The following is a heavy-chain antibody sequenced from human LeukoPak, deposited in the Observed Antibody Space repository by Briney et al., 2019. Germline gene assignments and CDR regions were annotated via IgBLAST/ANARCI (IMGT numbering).Heavy chain of an antibody. V-gene: IGHV1-2*02. Sequence: ASVKVSCKASGYTFTGYYMHWVRQAPGQGLEWMGCINPNSGGTKYAQKFQGGVTLTRDTSISTAYMELSRLRSDDTAVYYCARSGLWPVRQFDYWGQGTLVTVSS. CDR3: ARSGLWPVRQFDY. J-gene: IGHJ4*02. D-gene: IGHD3-10*01. CDR2: INPNSGGT. CDR1: GYTFTGYY.